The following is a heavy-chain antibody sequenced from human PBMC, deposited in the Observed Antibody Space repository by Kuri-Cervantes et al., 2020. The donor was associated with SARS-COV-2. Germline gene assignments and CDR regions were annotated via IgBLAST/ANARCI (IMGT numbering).Heavy chain of an antibody. Sequence: GESLKISCVASGFTSNIYAMTWVRQAPGKGLEWVAFIRYDGSNKYYADSVKGRFTISRDNSKNTLYLQMNSLKTEDTAVYYCTTLIDYWGQGALVTVSS. CDR3: TTLIDY. V-gene: IGHV3-30*02. J-gene: IGHJ4*02. CDR2: IRYDGSNK. CDR1: GFTSNIYA.